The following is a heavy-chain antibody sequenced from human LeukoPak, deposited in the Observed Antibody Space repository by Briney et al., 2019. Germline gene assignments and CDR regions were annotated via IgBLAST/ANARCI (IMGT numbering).Heavy chain of an antibody. CDR2: NSWHSRSI. Sequence: GRSLRLSCAASGFTFGDYSMHGLRQAPGKGLEWVAGNSWHSRSIGYADSVKSRFTISRDNAKNSVSLQMNSLRTEDTALYYCTKDLSSQWFTDIRHYGMNVWGQGTTVAVSS. J-gene: IGHJ6*02. CDR3: TKDLSSQWFTDIRHYGMNV. V-gene: IGHV3-9*01. CDR1: GFTFGDYS. D-gene: IGHD3-22*01.